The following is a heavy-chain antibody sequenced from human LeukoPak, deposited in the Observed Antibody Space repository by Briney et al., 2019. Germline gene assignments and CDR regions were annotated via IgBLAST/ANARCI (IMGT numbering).Heavy chain of an antibody. CDR1: GGSISSSSYY. J-gene: IGHJ4*02. CDR2: IYYSGST. Sequence: PSETLSLTCTVSGGSISSSSYYWGWIRQPPGKGLEWIGSIYYSGSTYYNPSLKSRVTISVDTSKNQFSLKLSSVTAADTAVYYCASAVNYYGDYAVYWGQGTLVTVSS. D-gene: IGHD4-17*01. CDR3: ASAVNYYGDYAVY. V-gene: IGHV4-39*07.